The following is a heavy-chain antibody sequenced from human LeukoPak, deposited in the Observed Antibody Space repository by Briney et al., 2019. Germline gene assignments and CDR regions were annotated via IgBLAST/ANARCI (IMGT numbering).Heavy chain of an antibody. CDR3: VRGGYGSTDDY. CDR1: GFTFSSDA. V-gene: IGHV3-23*01. D-gene: IGHD3-10*01. Sequence: GGSLRLSCAASGFTFSSDAMTWVRQAPGKGLEWVSAISGSGGTTYYADSVKGRFTISRDNSKNTLYLQMNSLRAEDTAVYYCVRGGYGSTDDYWGQGTLVTVSS. CDR2: ISGSGGTT. J-gene: IGHJ4*02.